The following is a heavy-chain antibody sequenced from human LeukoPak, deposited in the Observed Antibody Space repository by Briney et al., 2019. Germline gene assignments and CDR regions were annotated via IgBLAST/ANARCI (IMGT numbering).Heavy chain of an antibody. CDR2: INNSGGTI. V-gene: IGHV3-48*03. Sequence: GGSLRLSCAASGFTFSTYEMKWVRQAPGKGLEWLSYINNSGGTIYYADSVKGRFTISRDNAKNSLYLQMNSLRAEDTAVYYCATKHDYWGQGTLVTVSS. CDR3: ATKHDY. CDR1: GFTFSTYE. J-gene: IGHJ4*02.